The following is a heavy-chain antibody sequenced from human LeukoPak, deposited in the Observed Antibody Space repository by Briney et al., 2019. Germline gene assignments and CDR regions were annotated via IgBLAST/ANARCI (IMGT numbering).Heavy chain of an antibody. CDR2: IRGDGAST. Sequence: PGGSLRLSCAASGFTFPIHAMTWVRQAPGKGLEWVSGIRGDGASTHYAESVKGQFTISRDNSQNTLFLQMNSLRVEDTAIYYCAKDSYVSGRPLHTFDVWGQGTMVTVFS. J-gene: IGHJ3*01. CDR3: AKDSYVSGRPLHTFDV. D-gene: IGHD3-10*01. CDR1: GFTFPIHA. V-gene: IGHV3-23*01.